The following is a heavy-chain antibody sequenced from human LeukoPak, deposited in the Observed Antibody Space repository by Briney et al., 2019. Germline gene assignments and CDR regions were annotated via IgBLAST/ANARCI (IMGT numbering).Heavy chain of an antibody. CDR2: VSEDGTKK. Sequence: PGGSLRLSCAAYGFIFSSYGIHWLRQAPGKGLEWVAVVSEDGTKKYYADSVEGRFTISRDNSKNTLFLQMNSLRREDTAVYYCAKGVGSTWLSSLSQVTMDVWGKGTTVTVSS. J-gene: IGHJ6*04. CDR1: GFIFSSYG. CDR3: AKGVGSTWLSSLSQVTMDV. V-gene: IGHV3-30*18. D-gene: IGHD3-9*01.